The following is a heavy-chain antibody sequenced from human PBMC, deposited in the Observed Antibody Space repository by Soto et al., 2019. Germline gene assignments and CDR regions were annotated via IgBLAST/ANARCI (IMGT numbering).Heavy chain of an antibody. V-gene: IGHV4-34*01. D-gene: IGHD3-3*01. CDR2: INHSGST. CDR1: GGSFSGYY. CDR3: ARGTSPYYDFWSGYYTGMRISGPNWFDP. Sequence: QVQLQQWGAGLLKPSETLSLTCAVYGGSFSGYYWSWIRQPPGKGLEWIGEINHSGSTNYNPSLKSRVTISVDTSKNQFSLKLSSVTAADTAVYYCARGTSPYYDFWSGYYTGMRISGPNWFDPWGQGTLVTVSS. J-gene: IGHJ5*02.